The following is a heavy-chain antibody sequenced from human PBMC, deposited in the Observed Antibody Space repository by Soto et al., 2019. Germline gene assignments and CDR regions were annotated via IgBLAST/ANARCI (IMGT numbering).Heavy chain of an antibody. J-gene: IGHJ6*02. D-gene: IGHD2-2*02. V-gene: IGHV1-18*01. CDR2: ISAYNGNT. Sequence: VASVNVSCKASGYTFTSYGISWVRQAPGQGLEWMGWISAYNGNTNYAQKLQGRVTMTTDTSTSTAYMELRSLRSDDTAVYYCARDYCSSTSCYSYYYYGMDVWGQGTTVTVSS. CDR3: ARDYCSSTSCYSYYYYGMDV. CDR1: GYTFTSYG.